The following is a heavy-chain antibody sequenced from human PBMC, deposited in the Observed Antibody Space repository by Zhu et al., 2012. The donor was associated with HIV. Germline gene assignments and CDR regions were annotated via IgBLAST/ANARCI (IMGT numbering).Heavy chain of an antibody. Sequence: QVQLQQWGAGLLKPSETLSLTCAVYGGSFSGYYWGWIRQPPGKGLEWIGEINRSGDTNYNPSLKSRVTISVDTSKNQFSLKLNSVTAADTAVYYCARGYGSGNXXHYWGQGTLVTVSS. CDR3: ARGYGSGNXXHY. V-gene: IGHV4-34*01. CDR2: INRSGDT. CDR1: GGSFSGYY. J-gene: IGHJ4*02. D-gene: IGHD3-10*01.